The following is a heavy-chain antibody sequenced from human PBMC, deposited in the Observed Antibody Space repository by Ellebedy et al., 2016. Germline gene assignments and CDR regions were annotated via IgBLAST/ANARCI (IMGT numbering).Heavy chain of an antibody. J-gene: IGHJ4*02. D-gene: IGHD1-14*01. CDR1: GFTFRTYG. CDR3: ARGNTIPGPEPLDY. V-gene: IGHV3-66*01. CDR2: LYSGGTI. Sequence: GESLKISCAASGFTFRTYGMSWVRQAPGKGLEWVSTLYSGGTILYADSVKGRFTISRDNSKNTLYLQMNRLRAEDTAVYYCARGNTIPGPEPLDYWGQGTLITVSS.